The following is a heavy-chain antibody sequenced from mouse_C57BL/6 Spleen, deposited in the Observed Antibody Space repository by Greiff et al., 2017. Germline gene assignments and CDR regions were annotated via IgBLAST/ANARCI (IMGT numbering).Heavy chain of an antibody. CDR3: ARSTVVAPSWYFDY. CDR1: GFTFSSYT. D-gene: IGHD1-1*01. Sequence: EVKLVESGGGLVKPGGSLKLSCAASGFTFSSYTMSWVRQTPEKRLEWVATISGGGGNTYYPDSVKGRFTISRDNAKNTLYLQMSSLRSEDTALYYCARSTVVAPSWYFDYWGQGTTLTVSS. V-gene: IGHV5-9*01. CDR2: ISGGGGNT. J-gene: IGHJ2*01.